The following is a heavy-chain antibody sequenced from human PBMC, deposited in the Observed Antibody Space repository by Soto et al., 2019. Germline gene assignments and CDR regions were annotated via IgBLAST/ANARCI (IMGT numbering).Heavy chain of an antibody. J-gene: IGHJ4*02. CDR2: IKEDGSKK. CDR3: ARVGDSGSGSYYRDFDY. Sequence: PGGSLRLSCAASGFTFSSYLMTWVRQTPRKGLEWVASIKEDGSKKYYVDSVKGRFTISRDNGKNALYLQMNSLRAEDTAVYYCARVGDSGSGSYYRDFDYWGQGTLVTVSS. V-gene: IGHV3-7*01. CDR1: GFTFSSYL. D-gene: IGHD3-10*01.